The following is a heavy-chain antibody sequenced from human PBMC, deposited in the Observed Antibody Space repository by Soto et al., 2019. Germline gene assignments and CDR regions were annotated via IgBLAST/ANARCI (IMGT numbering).Heavy chain of an antibody. V-gene: IGHV3-48*01. CDR2: IGLGSSTK. CDR3: ARDQLYYNDISGRPLNAFDV. D-gene: IGHD3-22*01. CDR1: GFTFRNYG. Sequence: PGGSLRLSCAASGFTFRNYGMNWVRQAQGKGLERVSYIGLGSSTKYYADSVEGRFTISRDNAKNSVYLQMNSLRAEDTAVYYCARDQLYYNDISGRPLNAFDVWGQGTMVTVSS. J-gene: IGHJ3*01.